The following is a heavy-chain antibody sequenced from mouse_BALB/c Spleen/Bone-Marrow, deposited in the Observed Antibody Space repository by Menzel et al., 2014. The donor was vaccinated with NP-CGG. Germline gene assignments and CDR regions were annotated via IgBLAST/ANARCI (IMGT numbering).Heavy chain of an antibody. CDR1: GYSITSAYY. CDR2: ISNDGTN. D-gene: IGHD1-1*01. V-gene: IGHV3-6*02. CDR3: AREYFGSSYGWFFDV. Sequence: ESGPGLVKPSQSLSLPCSVTGYSITSAYYWNWIRQFPGNTLEWMGYISNDGTNNYNPSLKNRISITRDTSKNQFFLKLNSVTTEDTAIYYCAREYFGSSYGWFFDVWGAGTSVTVSS. J-gene: IGHJ1*01.